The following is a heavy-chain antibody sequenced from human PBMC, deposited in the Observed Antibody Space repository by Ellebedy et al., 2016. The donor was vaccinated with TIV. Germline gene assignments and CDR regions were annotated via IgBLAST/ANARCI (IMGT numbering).Heavy chain of an antibody. CDR2: INSDGSST. CDR3: ARILPGD. V-gene: IGHV3-74*01. CDR1: GFTFSNFW. J-gene: IGHJ4*02. D-gene: IGHD1-14*01. Sequence: PGGSLRLSCTASGFTFSNFWMYWVRQAPGKGLVWVSRINSDGSSTNYADSVKGRFTISRDNAKNTLYLQMNSLRAEDTAVYYCARILPGDWGQGTLVTVPP.